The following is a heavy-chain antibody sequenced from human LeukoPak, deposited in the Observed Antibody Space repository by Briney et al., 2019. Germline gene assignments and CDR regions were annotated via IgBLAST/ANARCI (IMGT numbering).Heavy chain of an antibody. CDR1: GFTFSSYS. CDR3: AKDKYYYAGYFDY. J-gene: IGHJ4*02. Sequence: GGSLRLSCAASGFTFSSYSMNWVRQAPGKGLEWVSYISSSSSTIYYADSVKGRFTISKDNAKDSLYLQMNSLRAEDTAVYYCAKDKYYYAGYFDYWGQGTLVTVSS. V-gene: IGHV3-48*01. D-gene: IGHD3-10*01. CDR2: ISSSSSTI.